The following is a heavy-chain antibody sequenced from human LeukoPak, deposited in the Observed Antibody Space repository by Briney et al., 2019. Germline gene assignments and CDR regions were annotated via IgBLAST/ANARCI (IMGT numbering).Heavy chain of an antibody. CDR2: ISSSSSYI. J-gene: IGHJ3*02. CDR3: ARGRSIVVVPAAKGDALDI. CDR1: GFTFSSYS. Sequence: GGSLRLSCAASGFTFSSYSMNWVRQAPGKGLEWVSSISSSSSYIYYADSVKGRFTISRDNAKNSLYLQMNSLRAEDTAVYYCARGRSIVVVPAAKGDALDIWGQGTMVTVSS. V-gene: IGHV3-21*01. D-gene: IGHD2-2*01.